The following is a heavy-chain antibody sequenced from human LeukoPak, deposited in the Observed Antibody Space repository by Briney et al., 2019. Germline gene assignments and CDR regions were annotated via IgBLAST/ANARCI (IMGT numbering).Heavy chain of an antibody. J-gene: IGHJ4*02. CDR3: ARDRVRDDFWSGYFDY. D-gene: IGHD3-3*01. Sequence: SVKVSCKASGGTLSSYAISWVRQAPGQGLEWMGGIIPIFGTANYAQKFQGRVTITADESTSTAYIELSSLRSEDTAVYYCARDRVRDDFWSGYFDYWGQGTLVTVSS. CDR2: IIPIFGTA. V-gene: IGHV1-69*01. CDR1: GGTLSSYA.